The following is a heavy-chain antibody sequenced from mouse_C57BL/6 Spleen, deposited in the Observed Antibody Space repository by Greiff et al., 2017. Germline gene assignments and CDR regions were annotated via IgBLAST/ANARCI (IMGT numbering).Heavy chain of an antibody. CDR3: ERWGYYGRSYDYARDY. J-gene: IGHJ4*01. D-gene: IGHD1-1*01. V-gene: IGHV1-54*01. CDR2: INPGSGGT. Sequence: QVQLQQSGAELVRPGTSVKVSCKASGYAFTNYLLEWVKQRPGQGLEWIGVINPGSGGTNYNEKFKGKATLTADKSSSTAYMQLSSLTSEDSAVYFCERWGYYGRSYDYARDYGGKGTSVTVSS. CDR1: GYAFTNYL.